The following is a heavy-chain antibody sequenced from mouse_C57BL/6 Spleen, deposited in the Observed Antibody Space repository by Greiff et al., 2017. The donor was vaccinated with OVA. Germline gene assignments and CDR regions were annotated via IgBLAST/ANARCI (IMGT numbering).Heavy chain of an antibody. Sequence: VQLQQPGAEHVKPGASVKLSCKASGYTFTSYWMQWVKQRPGQGLEWIGEIDPSDSYTNYNQKFKGKATLTVDTSSSTAYMQLSSLTSEDSAVYYCARGGYDYFDYWGQGTTLTVSS. V-gene: IGHV1-50*01. CDR1: GYTFTSYW. J-gene: IGHJ2*01. D-gene: IGHD2-2*01. CDR2: IDPSDSYT. CDR3: ARGGYDYFDY.